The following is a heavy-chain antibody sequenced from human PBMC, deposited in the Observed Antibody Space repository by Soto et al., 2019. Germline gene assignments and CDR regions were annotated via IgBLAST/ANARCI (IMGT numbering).Heavy chain of an antibody. J-gene: IGHJ4*02. V-gene: IGHV1-8*01. Sequence: GASVKVSSQAFIYTITIYDINWVRQATGQGLEWMGWMNPNSGNTGYAQKFQGRVTMTRNTSISTAYMELSSLRSEDTAVYDCARGIAALYYWGQGTLVT. CDR3: ARGIAALYY. D-gene: IGHD6-13*01. CDR2: MNPNSGNT. CDR1: IYTITIYD.